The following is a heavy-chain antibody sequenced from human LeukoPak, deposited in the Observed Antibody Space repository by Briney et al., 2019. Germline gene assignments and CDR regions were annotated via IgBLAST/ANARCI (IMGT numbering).Heavy chain of an antibody. CDR1: GGSFSGYY. CDR2: INHSGST. Sequence: SETLSLTCAVYGGSFSGYYWSWIRQPPGKGLEWIGEINHSGSTNYNPSLKSRVTISVDTSKNQFSLKLSSVTAADTAVYYCARRAPPYSYGPRGSDSGSYKGFGYWGQGTLVTVSS. J-gene: IGHJ4*02. V-gene: IGHV4-34*01. CDR3: ARRAPPYSYGPRGSDSGSYKGFGY. D-gene: IGHD1-26*01.